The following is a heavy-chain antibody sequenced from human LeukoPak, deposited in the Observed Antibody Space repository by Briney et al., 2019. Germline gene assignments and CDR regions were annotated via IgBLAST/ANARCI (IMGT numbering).Heavy chain of an antibody. CDR2: INPNSGGT. CDR3: ARVWFRSAGYSYGYVGY. J-gene: IGHJ4*02. CDR1: GYTFTGYY. V-gene: IGHV1-2*02. Sequence: GASVKVSYKASGYTFTGYYMHWVRQAPGQGLEWMGWINPNSGGTNYAQKFQGRVTMTRDTSISTAYMELSRLRSDDTAVYYCARVWFRSAGYSYGYVGYWGQGTLVTVSS. D-gene: IGHD5-18*01.